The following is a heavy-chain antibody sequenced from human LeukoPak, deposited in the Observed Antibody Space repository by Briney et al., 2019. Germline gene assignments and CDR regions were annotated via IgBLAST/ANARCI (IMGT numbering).Heavy chain of an antibody. CDR3: AKDLVRGVIRPPNWFDP. V-gene: IGHV3-33*06. D-gene: IGHD3-10*01. J-gene: IGHJ5*02. Sequence: GGSLRLSCAASGFTFSTYGMHWVRRAPGKGLEWVAVIWYDGSNKNYADSVKGRFTISRDNSKNTLYLQMNSLRAEDTAVYYCAKDLVRGVIRPPNWFDPWGQGTLVTVSS. CDR1: GFTFSTYG. CDR2: IWYDGSNK.